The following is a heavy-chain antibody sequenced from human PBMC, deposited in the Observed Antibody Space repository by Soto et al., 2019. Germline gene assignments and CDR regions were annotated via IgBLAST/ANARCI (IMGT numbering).Heavy chain of an antibody. CDR1: GFTVSPNY. V-gene: IGHV3-53*02. CDR3: AREKSTMIRGVRYGMDV. J-gene: IGHJ6*02. D-gene: IGHD3-10*01. Sequence: EVQLVETGGGLIQPGGSLRLTCEASGFTVSPNYMSWVRQAPGKGLEWVSFINSADTPYYADSVKGRFTVSRDTSKNTLYLQMSSLRAEDTAVYFCAREKSTMIRGVRYGMDVWGQGTTVTVSS. CDR2: INSADTP.